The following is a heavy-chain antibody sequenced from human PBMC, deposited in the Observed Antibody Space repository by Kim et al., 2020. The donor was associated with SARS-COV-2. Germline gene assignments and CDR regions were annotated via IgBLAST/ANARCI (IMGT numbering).Heavy chain of an antibody. V-gene: IGHV3-23*01. CDR1: GFTFSSYA. CDR2: ITGSGDAT. CDR3: AKDPHSSGYFYGMDV. Sequence: GGSLRLSCAPSGFTFSSYAMAWVRQAPGKGLEYVSSITGSGDATNYADSVKGRFTISRDNSRNTLYLQMNILRAEDTAVYYCAKDPHSSGYFYGMDVWGQGTPVTVSS. J-gene: IGHJ6*02. D-gene: IGHD3-22*01.